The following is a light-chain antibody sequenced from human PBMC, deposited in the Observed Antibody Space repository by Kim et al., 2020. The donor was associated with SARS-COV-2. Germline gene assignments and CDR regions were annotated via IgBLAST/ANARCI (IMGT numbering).Light chain of an antibody. CDR1: QDISNY. CDR2: DAS. CDR3: QHYDNLPT. J-gene: IGKJ2*01. Sequence: DIQMTQSPSSLSASVGDRVTITCQASQDISNYLNWYQQKPGKAPKLLIYDASNLETGVPSRFSGSGSGTDFTFTISSLQPEDIATYYCQHYDNLPTFGQGTKLEI. V-gene: IGKV1-33*01.